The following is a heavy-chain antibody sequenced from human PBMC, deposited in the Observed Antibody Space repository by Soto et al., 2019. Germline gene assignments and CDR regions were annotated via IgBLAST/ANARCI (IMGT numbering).Heavy chain of an antibody. V-gene: IGHV3-23*01. Sequence: PRLSCAASGFTFSSYAMSWVRQAPGKGLEWVSAISGSGGSTYYADSVKGRFTISRDNSKNTLYLQMNSLRAEDTAVFYCAKDGGLTTVTTMDYWGQGTLVTVSS. CDR2: ISGSGGST. J-gene: IGHJ4*02. D-gene: IGHD4-17*01. CDR1: GFTFSSYA. CDR3: AKDGGLTTVTTMDY.